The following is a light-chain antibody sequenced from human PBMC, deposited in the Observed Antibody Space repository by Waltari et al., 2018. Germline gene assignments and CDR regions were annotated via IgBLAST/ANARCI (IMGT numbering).Light chain of an antibody. CDR2: EVS. CDR3: SSYAGSYYFIS. J-gene: IGLJ2*01. Sequence: QSALTQPPSASGSPGQSVTISCTGTGSDIGTYKYVSWYQQHPGKAPKLVLYEVSRRPSGVPGRFSGSRFGDTASLTVSGLQADDEAEYYCSSYAGSYYFISFGGGTKLTVL. CDR1: GSDIGTYKY. V-gene: IGLV2-8*01.